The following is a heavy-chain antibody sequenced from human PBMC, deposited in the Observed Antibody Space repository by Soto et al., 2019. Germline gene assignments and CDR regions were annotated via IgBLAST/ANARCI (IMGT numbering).Heavy chain of an antibody. V-gene: IGHV4-39*01. CDR1: GGSISSSSYY. J-gene: IGHJ6*02. Sequence: QLQLQESGPGLVKPSETLSLTCTVSGGSISSSSYYWGWIRQPPGKGLEWIGSIYYSGSTYYNPSSRSRCHRPVAPSQHPFALKLSSVTAADAAVPYCAIGWSDGMDVWGQGTTVTVSS. D-gene: IGHD6-19*01. CDR2: IYYSGST. CDR3: AIGWSDGMDV.